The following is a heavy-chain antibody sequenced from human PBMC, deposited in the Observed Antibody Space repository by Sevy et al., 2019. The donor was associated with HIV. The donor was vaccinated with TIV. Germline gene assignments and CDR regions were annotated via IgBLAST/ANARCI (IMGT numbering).Heavy chain of an antibody. CDR3: VKDPDYNFWRGDYGMDV. Sequence: GGSLRLSCSGSGFSFSNSAMNWVRQTPGKGLKYVSAISSDGVSTYYTDSVRGRITISRDNSKNTLYLQMSSLRVEDTAVYYCVKDPDYNFWRGDYGMDVWGQGTTVTVSS. CDR1: GFSFSNSA. V-gene: IGHV3-64D*06. J-gene: IGHJ6*02. D-gene: IGHD3-3*01. CDR2: ISSDGVST.